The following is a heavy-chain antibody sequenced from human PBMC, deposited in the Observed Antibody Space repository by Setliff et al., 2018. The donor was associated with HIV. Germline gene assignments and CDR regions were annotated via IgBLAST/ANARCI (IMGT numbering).Heavy chain of an antibody. CDR3: ARVHASGWNYFDY. D-gene: IGHD6-19*01. J-gene: IGHJ4*02. CDR2: IYDTGST. V-gene: IGHV4-4*07. CDR1: GGSIGGFY. Sequence: SETLSLTCTVSGGSIGGFYWNWIRQSAGQGLQWIGRIYDTGSTKYNPSLKSRVTMSVDTSKNHFSLRLSSVTAADTAVYYCARVHASGWNYFDYWGQGTQVTVSS.